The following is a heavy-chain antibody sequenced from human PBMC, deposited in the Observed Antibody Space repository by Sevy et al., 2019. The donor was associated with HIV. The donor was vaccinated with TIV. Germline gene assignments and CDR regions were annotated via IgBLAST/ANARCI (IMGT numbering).Heavy chain of an antibody. D-gene: IGHD2-21*01. CDR3: GKEGGGEGGDH. Sequence: LSRTCAASGFSFSSYGMHWVRQAPGKGLEWMSYIQYDGSNKDYADSVKGRFTISRDNSKNTRYLQMNSRRVEDTAVFYCGKEGGGEGGDHWGQGTLVTVSS. V-gene: IGHV3-30*02. CDR1: GFSFSSYG. CDR2: IQYDGSNK. J-gene: IGHJ4*02.